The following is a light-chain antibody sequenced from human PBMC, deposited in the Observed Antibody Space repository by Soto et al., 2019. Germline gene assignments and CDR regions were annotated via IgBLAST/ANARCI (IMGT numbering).Light chain of an antibody. J-gene: IGKJ5*01. CDR3: QQSYSTPPIT. V-gene: IGKV1-39*01. Sequence: IQMTQSPSTLSASVGDRVTIACRSSQNISTWLAWYQQKPGKAPNLLVYAASSLQSGVPSRFSGSGSGTDFTLTISSLQPEDFATYYCQQSYSTPPITFGQGTRLEIK. CDR1: QNISTW. CDR2: AAS.